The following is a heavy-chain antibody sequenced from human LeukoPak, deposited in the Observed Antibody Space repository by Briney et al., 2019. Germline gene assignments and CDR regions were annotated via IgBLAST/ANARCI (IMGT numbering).Heavy chain of an antibody. D-gene: IGHD3-22*01. V-gene: IGHV3-74*01. CDR1: GFTFSSYW. CDR2: INSDGSNT. CDR3: AKDLLPRGNYGMDV. Sequence: GGSLRLSCAVSGFTFSSYWMHWVRQAPGKGLVWVSRINSDGSNTNYADSVKGRFTISRDNAKNTVYLQMNSLRAEDTAVYYCAKDLLPRGNYGMDVWGQGTTVTVSS. J-gene: IGHJ6*02.